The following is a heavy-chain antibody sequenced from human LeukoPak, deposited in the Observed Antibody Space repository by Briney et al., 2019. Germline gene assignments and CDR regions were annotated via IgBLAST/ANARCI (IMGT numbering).Heavy chain of an antibody. CDR3: VRDEGLSVYPDC. J-gene: IGHJ4*02. CDR2: FYSRGTT. CDR1: GGSITNYY. D-gene: IGHD3-22*01. Sequence: SETLSLTCTVSGGSITNYYWSWIRQPAGKGLAGIGRFYSRGTTNYNPSLRSRVSLSGDESKNQLSLKVYSVTAADTAVYYCVRDEGLSVYPDCWGPGTLVTVSS. V-gene: IGHV4-4*07.